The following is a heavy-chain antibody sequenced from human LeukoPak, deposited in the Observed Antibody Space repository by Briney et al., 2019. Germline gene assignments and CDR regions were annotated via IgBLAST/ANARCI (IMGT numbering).Heavy chain of an antibody. Sequence: SETLSLTCTVSGGSISSYYWSWIRQPPGQGLEWIGYIYYSGSTNYNPSLKSRVPISVDTSKNQFSLKLSSVTAADTAVYYCARYVDTAILDAFDIWGQGTMVTVSS. J-gene: IGHJ3*02. V-gene: IGHV4-59*01. CDR1: GGSISSYY. D-gene: IGHD5-18*01. CDR2: IYYSGST. CDR3: ARYVDTAILDAFDI.